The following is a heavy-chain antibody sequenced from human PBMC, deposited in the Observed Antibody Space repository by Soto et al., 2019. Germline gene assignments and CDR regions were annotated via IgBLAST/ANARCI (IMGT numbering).Heavy chain of an antibody. CDR2: IYYSGST. Sequence: SETLSLTCTVSGGSISSSSYYWGWIRQPPGKGLEWIGSIYYSGSTYSNPSLKSRVTISVDTSKNQFSLKLSSVTAADTAVYYCARPGGSVVTAIYFDCWGQGTLVTVSS. CDR3: ARPGGSVVTAIYFDC. J-gene: IGHJ4*02. D-gene: IGHD2-21*02. V-gene: IGHV4-39*01. CDR1: GGSISSSSYY.